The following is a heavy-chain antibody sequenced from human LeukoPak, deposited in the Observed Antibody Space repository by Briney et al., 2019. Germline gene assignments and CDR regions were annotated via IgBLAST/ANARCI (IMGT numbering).Heavy chain of an antibody. Sequence: SETLSLTCAVYSGSFSGYYWSWIRQPPGKGLEWIGEINHSGSTNYNPSLKSRVTISVDTSKNQFSLKLSSVTAADTAVYYCARGGRSSGWYFVFDYWGQGTLVTVSS. V-gene: IGHV4-34*01. CDR2: INHSGST. CDR3: ARGGRSSGWYFVFDY. J-gene: IGHJ4*02. D-gene: IGHD6-19*01. CDR1: SGSFSGYY.